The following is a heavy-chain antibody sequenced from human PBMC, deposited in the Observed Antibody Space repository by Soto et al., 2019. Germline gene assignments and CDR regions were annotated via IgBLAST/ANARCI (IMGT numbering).Heavy chain of an antibody. CDR1: GFTFDDYT. Sequence: GGSLRLSCAASGFTFDDYTLHWVRQAPGKGLEWVSLISWDGNSTYYADSAKGRFTISRGNSKNSLYLQMNSLRSEDTALYYCAKERAVVAPETINYFGMDVWGQGTTVTVSS. D-gene: IGHD2-2*01. V-gene: IGHV3-43*01. CDR3: AKERAVVAPETINYFGMDV. CDR2: ISWDGNST. J-gene: IGHJ6*02.